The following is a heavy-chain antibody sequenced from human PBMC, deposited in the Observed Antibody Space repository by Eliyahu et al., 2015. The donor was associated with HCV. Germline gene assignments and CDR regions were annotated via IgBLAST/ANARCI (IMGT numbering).Heavy chain of an antibody. CDR2: XSAYNGDT. Sequence: QARLVQSGAEVKEPGASXKVSCKXSGXTFTSYGFNGVRQXPGQGLXWLGWXSAYNGDTSYAQSLQGRLTMSTDTSTSTLYMELRSLRSDDTAVYYCARDPSGDDVFDIWGQGTMVIVPS. CDR1: GXTFTSYG. CDR3: ARDPSGDDVFDI. J-gene: IGHJ3*02. V-gene: IGHV1-18*01. D-gene: IGHD1-26*01.